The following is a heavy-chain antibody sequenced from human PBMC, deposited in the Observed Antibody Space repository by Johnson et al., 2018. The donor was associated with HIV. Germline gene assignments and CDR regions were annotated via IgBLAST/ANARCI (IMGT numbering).Heavy chain of an antibody. CDR2: ISSSGSII. CDR1: GFTFSDYY. Sequence: QVQLVESGGALAKPGGSLRLSCAASGFTFSDYYMSWLRQAPGKGLEWVSYISSSGSIIYYADSVKGRFTISRDNAKNSLYLQMNNLTTEDTAVYSCARVFGLGELSYETVDAFDFWGPGTLVTVSS. J-gene: IGHJ3*01. D-gene: IGHD3-16*02. V-gene: IGHV3-11*04. CDR3: ARVFGLGELSYETVDAFDF.